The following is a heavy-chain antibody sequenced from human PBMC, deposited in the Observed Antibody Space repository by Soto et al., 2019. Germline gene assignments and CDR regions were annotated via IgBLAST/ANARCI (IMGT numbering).Heavy chain of an antibody. CDR1: GGTFSSYT. J-gene: IGHJ5*02. CDR3: ARDPLRRLDLGGLTAA. CDR2: IFPILGIA. V-gene: IGHV1-69*04. Sequence: ASVKVSCKASGGTFSSYTISWVRQAPGQGLEWMGRIFPILGIANYAQKFQGRVTITADKSTSPAYMELSSLRSEDTAVYYCARDPLRRLDLGGLTAAWGQGTLVTVSS. D-gene: IGHD2-15*01.